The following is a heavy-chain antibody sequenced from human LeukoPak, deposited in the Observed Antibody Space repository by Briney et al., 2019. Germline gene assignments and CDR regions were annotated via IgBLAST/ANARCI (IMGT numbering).Heavy chain of an antibody. J-gene: IGHJ4*02. V-gene: IGHV3-64*01. D-gene: IGHD1-26*01. Sequence: GGSLRLSCAASGFMFSTYSMHWVRQAPGKGLESVSAINSNGSTTYYANSVKGRFTISRDNSKNTLYLQMGSQRAEDMAVYYCARGVGDYWGQGTLITVSS. CDR2: INSNGSTT. CDR1: GFMFSTYS. CDR3: ARGVGDY.